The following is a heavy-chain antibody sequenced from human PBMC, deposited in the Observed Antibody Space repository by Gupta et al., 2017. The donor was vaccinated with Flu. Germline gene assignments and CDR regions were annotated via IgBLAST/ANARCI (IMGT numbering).Heavy chain of an antibody. CDR1: TLTGYY. Sequence: TLTGYYMHWVRQAPGQGLEWMGWINPKSGGTNYAQKFQGRVTMTRDTSISSVYMELSRLRSDDTAMYYCVRVAARRYIDYWGQGTLVTVSS. CDR3: VRVAARRYIDY. CDR2: INPKSGGT. V-gene: IGHV1-2*02. J-gene: IGHJ4*02. D-gene: IGHD6-6*01.